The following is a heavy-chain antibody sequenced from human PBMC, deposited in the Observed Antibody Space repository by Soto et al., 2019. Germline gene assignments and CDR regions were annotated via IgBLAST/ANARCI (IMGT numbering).Heavy chain of an antibody. D-gene: IGHD2-15*01. V-gene: IGHV3-30-3*01. Sequence: GGSLRLSCAASGFTFSSYAMHWVRQAPGKGLEWVAVISYDGSNKYYADSVKGRFTISRDNSKNTLYLQMNSLRAEDTAVYYCATRGYCLNTGCFAAYYAMDFWGQGPTVTV. CDR1: GFTFSSYA. CDR3: ATRGYCLNTGCFAAYYAMDF. CDR2: ISYDGSNK. J-gene: IGHJ6*02.